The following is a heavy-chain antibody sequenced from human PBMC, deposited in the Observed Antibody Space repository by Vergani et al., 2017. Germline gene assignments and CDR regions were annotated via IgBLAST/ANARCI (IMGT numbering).Heavy chain of an antibody. CDR3: ARHFYGSGNFDY. CDR2: IYHSGST. V-gene: IGHV4-38-2*02. CDR1: GYSLSSGYY. Sequence: QVQLQESGPGLVKPSETLSLTCTVSGYSLSSGYYWGWIRQPPGKGLEWIGSIYHSGSTYYNPSLKSRVTISVDTSKNQFSLKLSSVTAADTAVYYCARHFYGSGNFDYWGQGTLVTVSS. D-gene: IGHD3-10*01. J-gene: IGHJ4*02.